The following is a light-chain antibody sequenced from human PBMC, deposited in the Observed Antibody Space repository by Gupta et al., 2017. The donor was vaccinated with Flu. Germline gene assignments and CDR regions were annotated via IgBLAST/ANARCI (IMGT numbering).Light chain of an antibody. Sequence: QSVLTQPPSDSGTPGQTVTSSCSGGVVNIGNNYVSWYLQLPGTAPNVLIYRGNQRPSGVPDRFSASKSGTAASLTISGLRPDEEADYYCEEWATTLNGEVFGTGTKVTVL. CDR3: EEWATTLNGEV. V-gene: IGLV1-47*01. J-gene: IGLJ1*01. CDR1: VVNIGNNY. CDR2: RGN.